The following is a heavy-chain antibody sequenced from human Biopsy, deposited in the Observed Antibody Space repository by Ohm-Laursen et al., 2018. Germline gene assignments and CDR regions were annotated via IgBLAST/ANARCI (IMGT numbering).Heavy chain of an antibody. CDR3: ARHAPSYSGSYWRYFDL. CDR1: GGSISRYY. V-gene: IGHV4-59*08. Sequence: GTLSLTCTVSGGSISRYYWSWIRQPPGKGLEWIGYIYYSGSTNYNPSLKSRVTISVDTSKNQFSLRLSSVTAADTAVYYCARHAPSYSGSYWRYFDLWGRGTLVTVSS. J-gene: IGHJ2*01. CDR2: IYYSGST. D-gene: IGHD1-26*01.